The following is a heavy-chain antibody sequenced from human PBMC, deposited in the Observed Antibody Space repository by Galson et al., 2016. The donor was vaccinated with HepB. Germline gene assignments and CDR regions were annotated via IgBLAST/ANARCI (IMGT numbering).Heavy chain of an antibody. CDR1: GYTLTGYY. CDR2: INPSGGTT. Sequence: SVKVSCKASGYTLTGYYMHWVRQAPGQGLEWMGIINPSGGTTSSAQKFQGRVTMTRDTSTNTVYMELSSLRSEDTAVYYCARVPKVSPGATLDYWGQGTLVTVSS. V-gene: IGHV1-46*01. J-gene: IGHJ4*02. D-gene: IGHD4/OR15-4a*01. CDR3: ARVPKVSPGATLDY.